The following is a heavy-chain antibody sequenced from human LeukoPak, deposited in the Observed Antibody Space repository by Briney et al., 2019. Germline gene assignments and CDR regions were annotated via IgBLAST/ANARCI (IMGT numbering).Heavy chain of an antibody. J-gene: IGHJ4*02. CDR1: GFTFSNYA. CDR3: ARVETTGRT. V-gene: IGHV3-21*01. D-gene: IGHD1-14*01. CDR2: ISRSGNFI. Sequence: PGGSLRLSCAASGFTFSNYAMNWVRQAPGKGLEWVSSISRSGNFIYYGDSVKGRFTISRDNAKNSLYLQMNSLRADDTAVYYCARVETTGRTWGQGTLVSVSA.